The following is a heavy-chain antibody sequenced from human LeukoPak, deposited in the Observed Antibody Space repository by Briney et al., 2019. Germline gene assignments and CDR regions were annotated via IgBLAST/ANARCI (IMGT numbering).Heavy chain of an antibody. J-gene: IGHJ3*02. Sequence: GGSLRLSCAASGFTFSTYGTHWVRQAPGKGLEWVAVIANDGKTTYYADSVKGRFTISRDNSKNTLYLQMNSLRAEDTAVYYCAKDFSPRYDILTGFGGHNDAFDIWGQGTMVTVSS. V-gene: IGHV3-30*18. CDR1: GFTFSTYG. D-gene: IGHD3-9*01. CDR3: AKDFSPRYDILTGFGGHNDAFDI. CDR2: IANDGKTT.